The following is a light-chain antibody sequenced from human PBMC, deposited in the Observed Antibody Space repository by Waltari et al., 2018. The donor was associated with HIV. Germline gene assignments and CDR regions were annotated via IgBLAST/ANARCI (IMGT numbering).Light chain of an antibody. CDR2: SNN. J-gene: IGLJ2*01. V-gene: IGLV1-44*01. Sequence: QSVLTQPPSPSGTPGQRVTIPRSGTSSNIGSNTVNWYQRLPGTAPKLPIFSNNQRPSGVPARCSGSKSGTSASLAISGLQSEDEADYYCAAWDDSLNGVVFGGGTKLTVL. CDR3: AAWDDSLNGVV. CDR1: SSNIGSNT.